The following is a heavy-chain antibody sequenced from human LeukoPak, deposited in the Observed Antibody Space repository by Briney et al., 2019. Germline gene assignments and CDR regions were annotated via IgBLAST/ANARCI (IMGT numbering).Heavy chain of an antibody. CDR1: GYTFTSYD. Sequence: GASVKVSCKASGYTFTSYDINWVRQATGQGLEWMGWMNPNSGNTGYAQKFQGRVTITRNTSISTAYMELSSLRSEDTAVYYCARSTYYYGSGSYSFDYWGQGTLVTVS. CDR2: MNPNSGNT. CDR3: ARSTYYYGSGSYSFDY. V-gene: IGHV1-8*03. D-gene: IGHD3-10*01. J-gene: IGHJ4*02.